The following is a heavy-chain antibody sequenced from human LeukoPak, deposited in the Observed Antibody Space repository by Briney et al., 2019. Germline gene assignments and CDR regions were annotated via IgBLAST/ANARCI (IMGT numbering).Heavy chain of an antibody. CDR2: IYYSGST. CDR3: ARGMYIVATDY. CDR1: GGSISSYY. D-gene: IGHD5-12*01. J-gene: IGHJ4*02. V-gene: IGHV4-59*01. Sequence: PSETLSLTCTVSGGSISSYYCSWIRQPPGKGLEWIGYIYYSGSTNYNPSLKSRVTISVDTSKNQFSLKLSSVTAADTAVYYCARGMYIVATDYWGQGTLVTVSS.